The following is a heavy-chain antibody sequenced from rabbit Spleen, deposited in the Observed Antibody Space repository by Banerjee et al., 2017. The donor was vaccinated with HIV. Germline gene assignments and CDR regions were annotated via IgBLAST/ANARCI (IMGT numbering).Heavy chain of an antibody. V-gene: IGHV1S40*01. D-gene: IGHD1-1*01. J-gene: IGHJ4*01. CDR3: ARVLGGDYLLTLDL. Sequence: QSLEESGGDLVKPGASLTLTCTASGFSFSSDYWICWVRQAPGKGLEWIGCIYTGDGRTYYANWANGRFTISKTSSTTVTLQMTGLTVADTATYFCARVLGGDYLLTLDLWGPGTLVTVS. CDR2: IYTGDGRT. CDR1: GFSFSSDYW.